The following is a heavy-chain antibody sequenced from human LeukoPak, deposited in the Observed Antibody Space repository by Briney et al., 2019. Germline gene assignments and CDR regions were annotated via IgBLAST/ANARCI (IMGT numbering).Heavy chain of an antibody. Sequence: SQTLSLTCAISGDSVSSDSAAWFWIRQTPSRGLEWLGRTYYRSKWYYDYAVSVRSRITINPDTSNNHFSLQLSSVTPEDTAVYYCARASHGYNDYWGQGTLVTVSS. D-gene: IGHD5-18*01. CDR1: GDSVSSDSAA. CDR2: TYYRSKWYY. CDR3: ARASHGYNDY. J-gene: IGHJ4*02. V-gene: IGHV6-1*01.